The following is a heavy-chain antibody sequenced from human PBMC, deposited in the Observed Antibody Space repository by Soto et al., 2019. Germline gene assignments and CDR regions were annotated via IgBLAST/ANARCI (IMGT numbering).Heavy chain of an antibody. CDR3: ARGPIAVAALARYFDL. D-gene: IGHD6-19*01. CDR1: GGTFSSYA. CDR2: IIPIFGTA. V-gene: IGHV1-69*12. Sequence: QVQLVQSGAEVKKPGSSVKVSCKASGGTFSSYAISWVRQAPGQGLEWMGGIIPIFGTANYAQKFQGRVTITADESTRTAYMELSRLRSEDTAVYYCARGPIAVAALARYFDLWGRGTLVTVSS. J-gene: IGHJ2*01.